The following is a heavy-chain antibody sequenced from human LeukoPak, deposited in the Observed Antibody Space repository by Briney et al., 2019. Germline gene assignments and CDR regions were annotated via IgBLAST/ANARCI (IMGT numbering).Heavy chain of an antibody. CDR3: ARLSTVTTSFDY. Sequence: SETLSLTCTVSGNSFGDYYWSWIRQPAGKGLEWIGRFYTSGNSYYNPSLKSRVTMSVDTSKNQFSLKLSSVTAADTAVYYCARLSTVTTSFDYWGQGTLVTVSS. D-gene: IGHD4-17*01. J-gene: IGHJ4*02. CDR1: GNSFGDYY. V-gene: IGHV4-4*07. CDR2: FYTSGNS.